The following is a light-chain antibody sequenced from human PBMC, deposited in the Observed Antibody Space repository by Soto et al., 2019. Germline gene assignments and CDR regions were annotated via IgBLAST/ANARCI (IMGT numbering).Light chain of an antibody. V-gene: IGLV2-14*01. CDR3: CSFTSSSTLPYV. CDR1: SSDVGGYKY. Sequence: QSALTQPPSASGSPGQSVTISCTGTSSDVGGYKYVSWYQQFPGKAPKLMIYEVSNRPSGVSNRFSGSKSGNTASLTISGLRAEDEADYYCCSFTSSSTLPYVFGTGTKVTVL. CDR2: EVS. J-gene: IGLJ1*01.